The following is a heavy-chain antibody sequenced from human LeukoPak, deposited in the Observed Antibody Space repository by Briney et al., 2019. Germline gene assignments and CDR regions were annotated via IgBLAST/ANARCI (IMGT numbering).Heavy chain of an antibody. V-gene: IGHV3-30*18. Sequence: GGSLRLSCAASGFTFSSYGMHWVRQAPGKGLEWVAVISYDGSNKYYADSVKGRFTLSRDNSKNTLYLQMNSLRAEDTAVYYCAKDLGGRAYCGGDCYGFDYWGQGTLVTVSS. J-gene: IGHJ4*02. D-gene: IGHD2-21*02. CDR1: GFTFSSYG. CDR3: AKDLGGRAYCGGDCYGFDY. CDR2: ISYDGSNK.